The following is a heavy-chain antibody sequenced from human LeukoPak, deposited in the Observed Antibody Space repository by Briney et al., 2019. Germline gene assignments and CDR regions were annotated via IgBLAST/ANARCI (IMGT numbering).Heavy chain of an antibody. V-gene: IGHV3-30*04. Sequence: GRSLRLSCAASEFTLKIYPMHWVRQAPGKGLEWLSVISHDGSDKNNAASVKGRFIISRDNSKNTIYLQLNSLRPEDSAMYYCAREGVQTTVDAFDIWGLGTMVIVSS. CDR3: AREGVQTTVDAFDI. CDR2: ISHDGSDK. D-gene: IGHD4-17*01. CDR1: EFTLKIYP. J-gene: IGHJ3*02.